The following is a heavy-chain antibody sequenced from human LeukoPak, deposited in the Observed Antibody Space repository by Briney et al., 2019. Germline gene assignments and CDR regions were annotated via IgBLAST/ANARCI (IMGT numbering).Heavy chain of an antibody. J-gene: IGHJ4*02. D-gene: IGHD3-3*01. Sequence: GASVKVSCKASGYTFIDYYMHWVRQAPGQGLEWMGWINPTSGGTKYAQKFQGRVTMTRDMSISTAYMELSTLRSDDTAQYYCARDSLSYDYWSGYPQDPFDYWGQGTLVTVSS. CDR3: ARDSLSYDYWSGYPQDPFDY. CDR2: INPTSGGT. CDR1: GYTFIDYY. V-gene: IGHV1-2*02.